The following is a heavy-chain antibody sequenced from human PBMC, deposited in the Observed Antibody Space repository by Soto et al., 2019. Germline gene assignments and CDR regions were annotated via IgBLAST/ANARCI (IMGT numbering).Heavy chain of an antibody. CDR3: ARDLGATTGY. D-gene: IGHD1-26*01. CDR1: GFTFSSYG. CDR2: IWYDGSNK. V-gene: IGHV3-33*01. J-gene: IGHJ4*02. Sequence: QVQLVESGGGVVQPGRSLRLSCAASGFTFSSYGMHWVRQAPGKGLEWVAVIWYDGSNKYYADSVKGRFTISRDNPKNTLYLQMNSLRAEDTAVYYCARDLGATTGYWGQGTLVTVSS.